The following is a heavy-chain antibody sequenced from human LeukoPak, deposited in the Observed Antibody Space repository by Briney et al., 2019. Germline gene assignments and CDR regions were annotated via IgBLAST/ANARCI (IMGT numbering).Heavy chain of an antibody. CDR3: ARSIWFDP. V-gene: IGHV4-34*01. CDR1: GGSISRYY. J-gene: IGHJ5*02. CDR2: INHSGST. Sequence: SETLSLTCTVSGGSISRYYWSWIRQPPGKGLEWIGEINHSGSTNYNPSLKSRVTISVDTSKNQFSLKLSSVTAADTAVYYCARSIWFDPWGQGTLVTVSS.